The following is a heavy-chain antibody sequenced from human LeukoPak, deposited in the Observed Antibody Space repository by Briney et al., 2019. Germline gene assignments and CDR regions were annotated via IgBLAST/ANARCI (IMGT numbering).Heavy chain of an antibody. J-gene: IGHJ4*02. CDR2: IYITGST. V-gene: IGHV4-4*07. Sequence: SETLSLTCTVSGGSITSYYWSWIRQSAGKGLEWIGRIYITGSTTYNPSLKSRVTMSLDTSKNQFSLKLSSVTAADTAVYYCAREVSTVTTAWYFDYWGQGTLVTVSS. CDR3: AREVSTVTTAWYFDY. CDR1: GGSITSYY. D-gene: IGHD4-17*01.